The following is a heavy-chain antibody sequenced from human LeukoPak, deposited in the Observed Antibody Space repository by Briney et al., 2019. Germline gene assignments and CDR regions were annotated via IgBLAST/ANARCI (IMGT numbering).Heavy chain of an antibody. CDR3: AKGSTADMGAFDY. CDR2: ISWNSGSI. V-gene: IGHV3-9*01. D-gene: IGHD3-9*01. J-gene: IGHJ4*02. CDR1: GFTFDDYA. Sequence: PGRSLRLSCAASGFTFDDYAMHWVRHAPGKGLEWVSGISWNSGSIGYADSVKGRFTISRDNAKNSLYLQMNSLRAEDTALYYCAKGSTADMGAFDYWGQGTLVTVSS.